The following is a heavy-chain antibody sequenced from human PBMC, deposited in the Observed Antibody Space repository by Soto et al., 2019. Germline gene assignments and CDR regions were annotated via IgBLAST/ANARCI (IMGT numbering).Heavy chain of an antibody. D-gene: IGHD2-8*02. CDR1: GGSISSGDYY. Sequence: SETLSLTCTVSGGSISSGDYYWSWIRQPPGKGLEWVGSIYYRGSTNYNPSLKSRVTISVDTSKNQFSLKLTSVTAADTAVYYCARDKITGLFDYWGQGTLVTVSS. V-gene: IGHV4-39*07. CDR2: IYYRGST. CDR3: ARDKITGLFDY. J-gene: IGHJ4*02.